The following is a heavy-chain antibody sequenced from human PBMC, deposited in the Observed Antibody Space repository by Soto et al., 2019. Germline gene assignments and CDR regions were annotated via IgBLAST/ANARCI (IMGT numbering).Heavy chain of an antibody. CDR3: ARVPSPFDFYYAMDV. D-gene: IGHD3-16*01. CDR2: IFSSGTT. CDR1: SDSIGSGKKY. Sequence: LSLTCTVSSDSIGSGKKYWSWIRQAPGKGLEWIGYIFSSGTTYYNPSLKSRLTMSLDTSQNQFSLKLNSVTEADTAVYFCARVPSPFDFYYAMDVWGQGTTVTVSS. J-gene: IGHJ6*02. V-gene: IGHV4-30-4*02.